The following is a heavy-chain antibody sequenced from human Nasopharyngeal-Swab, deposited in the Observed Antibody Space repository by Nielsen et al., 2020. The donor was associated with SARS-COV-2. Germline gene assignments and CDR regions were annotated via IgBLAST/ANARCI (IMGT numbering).Heavy chain of an antibody. Sequence: GGSLRLSRAASGFTFSSYAVHWVRQAPGKGLEWVAVISYDGSNKYYADSVKGRFTISRDNSKNTLYLQMDSLRAEDTAVYYCARGRYCSTTSCYAAYYYHYVDVWDKGTMVTVSS. J-gene: IGHJ6*03. D-gene: IGHD2-2*01. V-gene: IGHV3-30-3*01. CDR1: GFTFSSYA. CDR2: ISYDGSNK. CDR3: ARGRYCSTTSCYAAYYYHYVDV.